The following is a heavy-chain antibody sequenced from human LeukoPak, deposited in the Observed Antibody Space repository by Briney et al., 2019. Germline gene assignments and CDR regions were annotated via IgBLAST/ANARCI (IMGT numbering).Heavy chain of an antibody. CDR3: ARIMITYGGVVAQDAFDI. Sequence: SGPTLVRPTQTLTVTCTFSGFSLTTTRVGVGWIRQPPGKALEWLAVVYWDDDKRYSPSLQSRLTITKDTSKNQVVLTMTNMDPVDTGTYYCARIMITYGGVVAQDAFDIWGQGAMITV. J-gene: IGHJ3*02. D-gene: IGHD3-16*02. V-gene: IGHV2-5*02. CDR2: VYWDDDK. CDR1: GFSLTTTRVG.